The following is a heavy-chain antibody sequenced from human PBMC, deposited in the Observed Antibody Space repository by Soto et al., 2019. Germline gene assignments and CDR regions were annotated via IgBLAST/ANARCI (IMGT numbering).Heavy chain of an antibody. Sequence: GGSLRLSCVASGFTFNEYYMTWIRQAPGKGLEWISDISSTGIYTNYADSVKGRFTIFRDNAKTSLYLQMHSLRPEDTAVYYCARDRGNPVTPNDYWGQGTLVTVSS. J-gene: IGHJ4*02. D-gene: IGHD4-17*01. CDR2: ISSTGIYT. CDR1: GFTFNEYY. V-gene: IGHV3-11*06. CDR3: ARDRGNPVTPNDY.